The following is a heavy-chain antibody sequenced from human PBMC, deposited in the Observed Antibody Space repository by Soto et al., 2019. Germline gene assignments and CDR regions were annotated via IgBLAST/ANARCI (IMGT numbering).Heavy chain of an antibody. J-gene: IGHJ4*02. CDR2: INAGNGNT. CDR1: GYTFTSYA. D-gene: IGHD6-13*01. Sequence: ASVKVSCKASGYTFTSYAMHWVRQAPGQRLEWMGWINAGNGNTKYSQKFQGRVTITRDTSASTAYMELSSLRSEDTAVYYCARSLPVAAADNFDYWGQGTLVTVSS. V-gene: IGHV1-3*01. CDR3: ARSLPVAAADNFDY.